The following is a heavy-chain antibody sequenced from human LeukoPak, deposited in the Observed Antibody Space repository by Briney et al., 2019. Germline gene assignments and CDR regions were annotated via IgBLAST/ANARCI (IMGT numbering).Heavy chain of an antibody. CDR3: ARAMEPYSSGWYVRFPYYFDY. CDR2: IYYSGST. Sequence: SETLSLTCAVSGGSISSYYWSWIRQPPGKGLEWIGYIYYSGSTNYNPSLKSRVTISVDTSKNQFSLKLSSVTAADTAVYYCARAMEPYSSGWYVRFPYYFDYWGQGTLVTVSS. D-gene: IGHD6-19*01. V-gene: IGHV4-59*01. J-gene: IGHJ4*02. CDR1: GGSISSYY.